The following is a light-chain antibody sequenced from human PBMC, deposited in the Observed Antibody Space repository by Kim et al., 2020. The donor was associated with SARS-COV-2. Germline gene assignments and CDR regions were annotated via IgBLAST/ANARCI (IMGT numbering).Light chain of an antibody. CDR3: QAWDSSTVV. CDR1: KLGDRY. J-gene: IGLJ2*01. V-gene: IGLV3-1*01. Sequence: GAPGQTASITCSGDKLGDRYASWYQQKPGQSPVLVIYQDSKRPSGIPERVSGSNSGNTATLAISGTQAMDEADYYCQAWDSSTVVFGGGTQLTVL. CDR2: QDS.